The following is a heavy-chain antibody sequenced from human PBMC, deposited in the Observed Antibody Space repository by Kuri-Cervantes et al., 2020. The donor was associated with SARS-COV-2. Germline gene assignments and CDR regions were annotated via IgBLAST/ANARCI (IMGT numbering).Heavy chain of an antibody. CDR1: GFVINSYD. V-gene: IGHV3-48*03. D-gene: IGHD3-16*02. Sequence: GESLKISCGASGFVINSYDINWVRQAPGEGLEWVSYISISAENKFYADSLRGRITISRDTAKNSVYLQMNSLRAEDTAVYYCARVYYDYVWGSDRLSWWGHFDYWGQGTLVTVSS. CDR3: ARVYYDYVWGSDRLSWWGHFDY. J-gene: IGHJ4*02. CDR2: ISISAENK.